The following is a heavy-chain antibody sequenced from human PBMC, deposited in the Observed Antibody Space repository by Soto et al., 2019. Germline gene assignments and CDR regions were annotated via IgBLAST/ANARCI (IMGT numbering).Heavy chain of an antibody. CDR3: ARDPLQWYDFWSGYAPSHYMDV. CDR2: ISSSSSTI. D-gene: IGHD3-3*01. CDR1: GFTFSSYS. V-gene: IGHV3-48*01. J-gene: IGHJ6*03. Sequence: EVQLVESGGGLVQPGGSLRLSCAASGFTFSSYSMNWVRQAPGKGLEWVSYISSSSSTIYYADSVKGRFTISRDKAKNSLYLQMNSLRAEDTAVYYCARDPLQWYDFWSGYAPSHYMDVWGKGTTVTVSS.